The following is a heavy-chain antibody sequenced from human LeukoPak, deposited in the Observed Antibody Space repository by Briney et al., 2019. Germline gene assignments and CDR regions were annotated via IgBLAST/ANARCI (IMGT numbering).Heavy chain of an antibody. V-gene: IGHV3-73*01. J-gene: IGHJ6*02. D-gene: IGHD3-22*01. CDR3: TRTQDMYYYDTSGYV. CDR2: IRSKGNRYAT. Sequence: GGSLRLSCAASGFTLGGSAMHWVRQASGKGLGWVGRIRSKGNRYATAYAASLQGRLTISRDDSKNTAYLQMNSLKTEDTAVYYCTRTQDMYYYDTSGYVWGQGTTVTVSS. CDR1: GFTLGGSA.